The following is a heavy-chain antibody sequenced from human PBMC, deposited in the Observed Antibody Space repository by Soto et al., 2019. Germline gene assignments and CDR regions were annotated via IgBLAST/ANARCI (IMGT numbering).Heavy chain of an antibody. CDR1: GGSISSYY. CDR3: ARSGYYYDSSGYYSYYFDY. V-gene: IGHV4-59*01. Sequence: SEILSLTCTVSGGSISSYYWNWIRQPPGKGLEWIGYIYDSGSTNYNPSLKSRVTISVDTSKNQFSLKLSSVTAADTAVYSCARSGYYYDSSGYYSYYFDYWGQGTLVTVSS. J-gene: IGHJ4*02. CDR2: IYDSGST. D-gene: IGHD3-22*01.